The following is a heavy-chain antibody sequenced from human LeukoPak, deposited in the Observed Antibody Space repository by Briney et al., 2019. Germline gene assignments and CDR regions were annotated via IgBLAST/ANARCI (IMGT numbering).Heavy chain of an antibody. J-gene: IGHJ5*02. CDR2: INSDGSST. Sequence: GGSLRLSCAASGFAFSSYWMHWGRQAPGKGLVWVSRINSDGSSTTYADSVQGRFTISRDNAKNTLYLQMNSLRADDTAVYYCARSVYSYYANWFDPWGQGTLVTVSS. D-gene: IGHD4-11*01. CDR1: GFAFSSYW. V-gene: IGHV3-74*01. CDR3: ARSVYSYYANWFDP.